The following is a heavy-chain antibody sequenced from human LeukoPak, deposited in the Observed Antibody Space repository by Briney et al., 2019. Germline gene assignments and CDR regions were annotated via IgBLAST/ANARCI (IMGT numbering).Heavy chain of an antibody. CDR3: ARVTSHGIPSYFDY. CDR2: IYFGGST. J-gene: IGHJ4*02. CDR1: GGSISSSSYY. Sequence: PSETLSLTCTVSGGSISSSSYYWGWIRQPPGQGLEWIGSIYFGGSTYYNPSLKSRVTISVDTSKNQFSLKLSSVTAADTAVYYCARVTSHGIPSYFDYWGQGTLVTVSS. V-gene: IGHV4-39*07.